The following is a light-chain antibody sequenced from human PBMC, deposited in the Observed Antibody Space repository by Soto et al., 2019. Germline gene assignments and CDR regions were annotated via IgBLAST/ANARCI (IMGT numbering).Light chain of an antibody. CDR3: QQYNNWPPIT. V-gene: IGKV3-15*01. CDR1: QRVSSN. Sequence: EIVMTQSPATLSVSPGERATLCCRASQRVSSNLAWYQQKPGQATRLLIYGSSTRASGIPARFSGSGSGTEFTLTISSLQSEDFAVYYCQQYNNWPPITFGQGTRLEIK. J-gene: IGKJ5*01. CDR2: GSS.